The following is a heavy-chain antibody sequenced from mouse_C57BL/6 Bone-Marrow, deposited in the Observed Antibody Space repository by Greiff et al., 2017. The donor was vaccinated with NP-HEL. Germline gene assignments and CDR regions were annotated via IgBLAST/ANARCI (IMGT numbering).Heavy chain of an antibody. V-gene: IGHV1-69*01. Sequence: QVQLQQPGAELVMPGASVKLSCKASGYTFTSYWMHWVKQRPGQGLEWIGEIDPSDSYTNYNQKFKGTSTLTVDHSSSPAYMQLSSLTSGDSAIYYCACEYEYYYAMDYWGQGTSVTVSS. J-gene: IGHJ4*01. D-gene: IGHD2-14*01. CDR1: GYTFTSYW. CDR3: ACEYEYYYAMDY. CDR2: IDPSDSYT.